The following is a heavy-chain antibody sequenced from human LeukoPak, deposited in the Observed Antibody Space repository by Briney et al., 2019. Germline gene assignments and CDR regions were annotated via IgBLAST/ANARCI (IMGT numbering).Heavy chain of an antibody. D-gene: IGHD6-19*01. Sequence: SETLSLTCTVSGGSISSYYWSWIRQPPGKGLEWIGYIYYSGSTNYNPSLKSRVTISVDTSKNQFSLKLSSVTAADTAVYYCARAHSSGWYQDAFDIWGQGTMVTVSS. CDR1: GGSISSYY. CDR2: IYYSGST. CDR3: ARAHSSGWYQDAFDI. J-gene: IGHJ3*02. V-gene: IGHV4-59*08.